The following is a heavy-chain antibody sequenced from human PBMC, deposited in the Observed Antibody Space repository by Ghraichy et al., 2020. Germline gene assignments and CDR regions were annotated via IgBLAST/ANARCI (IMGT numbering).Heavy chain of an antibody. CDR1: EFSFTNAW. CDR3: APDLGEA. J-gene: IGHJ5*02. CDR2: IKSQSDGETT. V-gene: IGHV3-15*06. Sequence: GALRLSCVASEFSFTNAWMTSVRQGPGKGLEWVGLIKSQSDGETTHYAASVEGRFTISRDDSRRMLFLQMNSLKTEDTAVYYCAPDLGEAWGQGTLVTVSS.